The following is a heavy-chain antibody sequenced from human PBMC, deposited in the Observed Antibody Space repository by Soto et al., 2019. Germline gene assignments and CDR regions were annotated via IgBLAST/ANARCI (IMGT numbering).Heavy chain of an antibody. CDR2: IYYSGST. J-gene: IGHJ4*02. CDR3: ARRSSFDYFDY. Sequence: PSETLSLTCTVSGGSISSSSYYWGWIRQPPGKGLEWIGSIYYSGSTYYNPSLKSRVTISVDTSKNQFSLKLSSVTAADTAVYYCARRSSFDYFDYWGQGTLVTVSS. V-gene: IGHV4-39*01. D-gene: IGHD6-6*01. CDR1: GGSISSSSYY.